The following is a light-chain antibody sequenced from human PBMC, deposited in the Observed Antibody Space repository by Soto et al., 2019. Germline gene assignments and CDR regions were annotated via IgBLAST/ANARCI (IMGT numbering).Light chain of an antibody. CDR3: ISYTSRGTQV. CDR2: YVS. Sequence: QSVLTQPASVSGSPGQSITISCTGTSSDVGGFNYVSWYQQHPGKAPKLIIYYVSNRPSGVSNRFSGSKSGNTASLTISGLQAEDEADYYCTISYTSRGTQVFGGGTKLTVL. V-gene: IGLV2-14*03. J-gene: IGLJ2*01. CDR1: SSDVGGFNY.